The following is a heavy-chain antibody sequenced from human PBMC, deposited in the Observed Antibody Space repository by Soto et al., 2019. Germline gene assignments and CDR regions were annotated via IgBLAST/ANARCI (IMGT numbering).Heavy chain of an antibody. D-gene: IGHD4-17*01. CDR3: ARDRTVTETDAFDI. V-gene: IGHV3-21*01. Sequence: GGSLRLSCAASGFTFSSYSMNWVRQAPGKGLEWVSSISSSSYIYYADSVKGRFTISRDNAKNSLYLQMNSLRAEDTAVYYCARDRTVTETDAFDIWGQGTMVTVSS. CDR1: GFTFSSYS. J-gene: IGHJ3*02. CDR2: ISSSSYI.